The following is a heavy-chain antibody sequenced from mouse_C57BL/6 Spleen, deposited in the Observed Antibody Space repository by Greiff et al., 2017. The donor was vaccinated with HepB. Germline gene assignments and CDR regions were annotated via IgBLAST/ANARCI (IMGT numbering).Heavy chain of an antibody. D-gene: IGHD1-1*01. CDR3: ARHYYYGSSYFDY. J-gene: IGHJ2*01. CDR1: GYTFTSYW. CDR2: IYPGSGST. Sequence: VQLQQSGAELVKPGASVKMSCKASGYTFTSYWITWVKQRPGQGLEWIGDIYPGSGSTNYNEKFKSKATLTVDTSSSTAYMQLSSLTSEDSAVYYCARHYYYGSSYFDYWGQGTTLTVSS. V-gene: IGHV1-55*01.